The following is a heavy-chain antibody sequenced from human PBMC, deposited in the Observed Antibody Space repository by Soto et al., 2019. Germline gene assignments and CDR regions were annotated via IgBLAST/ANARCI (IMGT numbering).Heavy chain of an antibody. J-gene: IGHJ4*02. CDR3: ARGVDRQWADY. Sequence: SETLSLTCTVSGGSISSYYWIWIRQAPGKGLEWIGFVYYSGNTNYNPSLKSRVSISLHTSKNQFSLKLSSVTAADTAVYYCARGVDRQWADYWGQGTLVTVSS. D-gene: IGHD6-19*01. V-gene: IGHV4-59*01. CDR2: VYYSGNT. CDR1: GGSISSYY.